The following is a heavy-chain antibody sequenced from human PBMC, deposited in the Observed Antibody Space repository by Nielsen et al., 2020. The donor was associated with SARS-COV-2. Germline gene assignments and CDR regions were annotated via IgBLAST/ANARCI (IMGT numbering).Heavy chain of an antibody. V-gene: IGHV7-4-1*02. CDR1: GYTFTSYA. J-gene: IGHJ6*02. CDR3: ARMGVSMVRGVTPTNYYYYYYGMDV. CDR2: INTNTGNP. D-gene: IGHD3-10*01. Sequence: ASVKVSCKASGYTFTSYAMNWVRQAPGQGLEWMGWINTNTGNPTYAQGFTGRFVFSLDTSVSTAYLQISSLKAEDTAVYYCARMGVSMVRGVTPTNYYYYYYGMDVWGQGTTVTVSS.